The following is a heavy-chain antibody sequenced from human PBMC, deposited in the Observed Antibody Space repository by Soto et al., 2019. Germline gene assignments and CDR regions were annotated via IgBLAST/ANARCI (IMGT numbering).Heavy chain of an antibody. CDR3: ARGGEAILEWLLFPQTSAWFDP. CDR1: GYTFTSYA. Sequence: ASVKVSCKASGYTFTSYAMHWVRQAPGQRLEWMGWINAGNGNTEYSQKFQGRVTITRDTSASTAYMELSSLRSEDTAVYYCARGGEAILEWLLFPQTSAWFDPWGQGTLVTVSS. D-gene: IGHD3-3*01. J-gene: IGHJ5*02. V-gene: IGHV1-3*01. CDR2: INAGNGNT.